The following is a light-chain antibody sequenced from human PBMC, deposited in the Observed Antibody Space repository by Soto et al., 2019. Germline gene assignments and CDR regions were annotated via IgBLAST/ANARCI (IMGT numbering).Light chain of an antibody. CDR1: QSINSN. CDR2: GAS. CDR3: HQYDSWT. V-gene: IGKV3D-15*01. Sequence: EIVMTQSPATLSVSPGERATLSCRASQSINSNLAWYQQKPGQAPRLLIYGASTRATGIPDRFSGSGSGTDFTLTISRLEPEDFAVYYCHQYDSWTFGQGTKVESK. J-gene: IGKJ1*01.